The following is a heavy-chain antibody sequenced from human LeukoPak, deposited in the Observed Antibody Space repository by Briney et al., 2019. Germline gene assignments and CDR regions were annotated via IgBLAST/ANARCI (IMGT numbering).Heavy chain of an antibody. Sequence: ASVKVSCKSCGYTFISYGTSWVRQAPGQGLEWMGWISAYNGNTNYAQKLQGRVTMTTDTSTSTAYMELRSLRADDTAGYDCATVSGYAADWGEGTLVTVSS. V-gene: IGHV1-18*01. J-gene: IGHJ4*02. CDR2: ISAYNGNT. CDR1: GYTFISYG. D-gene: IGHD5-12*01. CDR3: ATVSGYAAD.